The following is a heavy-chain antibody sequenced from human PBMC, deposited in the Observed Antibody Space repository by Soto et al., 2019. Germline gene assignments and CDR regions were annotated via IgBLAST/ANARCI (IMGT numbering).Heavy chain of an antibody. D-gene: IGHD3-10*01. J-gene: IGHJ4*02. Sequence: SETLSLTCTVSGGSISSSSYYWGWIRQPPGKGLEWIGSIYYSGSTYYNPSLKSRVTISVDTSKNQFSLKLSSVTAADTAVYYCARIYGSGSYMGYWGQGTLVTVSS. CDR3: ARIYGSGSYMGY. V-gene: IGHV4-39*01. CDR2: IYYSGST. CDR1: GGSISSSSYY.